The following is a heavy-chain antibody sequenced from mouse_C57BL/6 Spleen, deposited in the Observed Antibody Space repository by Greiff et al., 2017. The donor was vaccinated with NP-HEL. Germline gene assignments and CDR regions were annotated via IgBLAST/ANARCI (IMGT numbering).Heavy chain of an antibody. J-gene: IGHJ1*03. D-gene: IGHD1-1*01. CDR2: INPSNGGT. CDR3: ARSALYYYGSYWYFDV. V-gene: IGHV1-53*01. CDR1: GYTFTSYW. Sequence: QVQLKQPGTELVKPGASVKLSCKASGYTFTSYWMHWVKQRPGQGLEWIGNINPSNGGTNYNEKFKSKATLTVDKSSSTAYMQRSSLTSEDSAVYYCARSALYYYGSYWYFDVWGTGTTVTVSS.